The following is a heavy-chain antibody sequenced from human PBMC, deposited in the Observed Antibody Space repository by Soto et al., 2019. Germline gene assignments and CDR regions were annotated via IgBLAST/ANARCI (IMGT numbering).Heavy chain of an antibody. CDR2: INHSGST. Sequence: SETLSITCAVYGGSFSGYYWSWIRQPPGKGLEWIGEINHSGSTNYNPSLKSRVTISVDTSKNQFSLKLSSVTAADTAVYYCARISAAAGIDYWGQGTLVTVSS. J-gene: IGHJ4*02. D-gene: IGHD6-13*01. CDR1: GGSFSGYY. CDR3: ARISAAAGIDY. V-gene: IGHV4-34*01.